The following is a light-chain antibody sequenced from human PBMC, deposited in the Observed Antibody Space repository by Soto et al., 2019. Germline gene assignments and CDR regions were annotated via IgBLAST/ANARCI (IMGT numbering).Light chain of an antibody. J-gene: IGLJ3*02. CDR3: YSYGRSRTFGVM. V-gene: IGLV2-23*02. Sequence: QSVLTQPASVSGSPGQSITISCTATSNDVWTYNLVSWYQQHPGKAPKLLLFEASKRPLETSVRFSGSKSGNTASLTISGLQAEDEATDYCYSYGRSRTFGVMFGGGTKLTVL. CDR1: SNDVWTYNL. CDR2: EAS.